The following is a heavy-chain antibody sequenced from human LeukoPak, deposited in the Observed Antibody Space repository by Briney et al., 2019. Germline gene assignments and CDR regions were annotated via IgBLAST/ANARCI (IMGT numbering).Heavy chain of an antibody. CDR1: GFTFSSYA. V-gene: IGHV3-30*04. D-gene: IGHD1-26*01. CDR2: ISYDGSNK. CDR3: ARDRAYRYSGSYLFDY. Sequence: PGGSLRLSCAASGFTFSSYAMHWVRQAPGKGLEWVAVISYDGSNKYYADSVKGRFTISRDNSKKTLYLQMNSLRAEDTAVYYCARDRAYRYSGSYLFDYWGQGTLVTVSS. J-gene: IGHJ4*02.